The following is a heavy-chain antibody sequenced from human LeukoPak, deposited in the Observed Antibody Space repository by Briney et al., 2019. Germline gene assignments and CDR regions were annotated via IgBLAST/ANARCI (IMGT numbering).Heavy chain of an antibody. V-gene: IGHV1-69*13. Sequence: SVKVSCKASGGTFSSYAISWVRQAPGQGLEWMGGIIPIFGTANYAQKFQGRVTITADESTSTAYMELSSLRSEDTAVYYCASRIPGIAVALSYYYYMDVWGKGTTVTVSS. CDR1: GGTFSSYA. D-gene: IGHD6-19*01. CDR2: IIPIFGTA. CDR3: ASRIPGIAVALSYYYYMDV. J-gene: IGHJ6*03.